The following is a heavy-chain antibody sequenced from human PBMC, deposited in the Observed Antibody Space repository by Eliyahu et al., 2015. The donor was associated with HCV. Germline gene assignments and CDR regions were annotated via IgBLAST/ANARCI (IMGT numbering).Heavy chain of an antibody. CDR3: AKGVGHIVVVTATSRSHAFDI. Sequence: EVQLVESGGGLVQPGRSLRLSCAASGFTFDDYAMXWVRQAPGKGLGWVSGISWNSGSIGYADSVKGRFTISRDNAKNSLYLQMNSLRAEDTALYYCAKGVGHIVVVTATSRSHAFDIWGQGTMVTVSS. CDR2: ISWNSGSI. CDR1: GFTFDDYA. D-gene: IGHD2-21*02. J-gene: IGHJ3*02. V-gene: IGHV3-9*01.